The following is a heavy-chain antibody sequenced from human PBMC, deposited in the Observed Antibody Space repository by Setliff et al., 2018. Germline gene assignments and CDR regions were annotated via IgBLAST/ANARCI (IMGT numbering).Heavy chain of an antibody. CDR2: INHSGTT. V-gene: IGHV4-34*01. Sequence: SETLSLTRAAYGGTFSDYYWTWIRQPPGKGLEWIGEINHSGTTNYHPSLRSRVTISVDTSKNQFSLKVTSVTAADTSVYFCARGRNVAARLLDSWGQGTLVTVSS. D-gene: IGHD6-6*01. CDR1: GGTFSDYY. J-gene: IGHJ4*02. CDR3: ARGRNVAARLLDS.